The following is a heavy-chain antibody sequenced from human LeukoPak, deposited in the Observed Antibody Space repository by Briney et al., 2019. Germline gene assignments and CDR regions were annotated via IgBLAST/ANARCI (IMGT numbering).Heavy chain of an antibody. CDR3: ARGLHLDSSGWYDGWFDP. CDR1: GGSFSGYY. D-gene: IGHD6-19*01. V-gene: IGHV4-34*01. J-gene: IGHJ5*02. Sequence: NPSETLSLTCAVYGGSFSGYYWGWIRQPPGKGLEWIGEINHSGSTNYNPSLKSRVTISVDTSKNQFSLKLSSVTAADTAVYYCARGLHLDSSGWYDGWFDPWGQGTLVTVSS. CDR2: INHSGST.